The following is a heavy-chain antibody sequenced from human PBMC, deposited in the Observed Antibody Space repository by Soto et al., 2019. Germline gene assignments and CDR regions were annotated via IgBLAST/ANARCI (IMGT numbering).Heavy chain of an antibody. V-gene: IGHV3-7*01. CDR3: ARDRGYNCFDY. D-gene: IGHD5-18*01. Sequence: GGSLRLSCAASGFTFSSSWMNWARQAPGKGLEWVAGIKEDGSEKYYVDFVKGRFTISRDNVENSLYLQMNSLRGEDTAVYFCARDRGYNCFDYRGLGTLLTVSS. J-gene: IGHJ4*02. CDR1: GFTFSSSW. CDR2: IKEDGSEK.